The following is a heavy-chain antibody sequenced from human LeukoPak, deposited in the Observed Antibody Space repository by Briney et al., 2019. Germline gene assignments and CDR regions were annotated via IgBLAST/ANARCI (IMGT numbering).Heavy chain of an antibody. CDR3: ARVGAVAGNPYYFDY. Sequence: PSETLSLTCAVSGGSISSSNWWRWVRQPPGKGLEWIGEIYHSGSTNYNPSLKSRVTISVDKSKNQFSLKLSSVTAADTAVYYCARVGAVAGNPYYFDYWGQGTLVTVSS. V-gene: IGHV4-4*02. CDR1: GGSISSSNW. J-gene: IGHJ4*02. CDR2: IYHSGST. D-gene: IGHD6-19*01.